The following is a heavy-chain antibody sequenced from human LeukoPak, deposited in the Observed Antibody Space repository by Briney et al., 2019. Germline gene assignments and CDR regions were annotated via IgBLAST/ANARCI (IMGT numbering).Heavy chain of an antibody. D-gene: IGHD6-13*01. CDR3: TQNLVTAAGDH. V-gene: IGHV3-7*01. CDR1: GFTFSSYW. CDR2: IKPDGSVG. Sequence: GGFLRLSCAASGFTFSSYWMTWVRQAPGKGLEWVANIKPDGSVGYYVDSVRGRFIISRDNAGNSLYLQMNSLRVEDTAVYYCTQNLVTAAGDHWGQGTLLIVSS. J-gene: IGHJ4*02.